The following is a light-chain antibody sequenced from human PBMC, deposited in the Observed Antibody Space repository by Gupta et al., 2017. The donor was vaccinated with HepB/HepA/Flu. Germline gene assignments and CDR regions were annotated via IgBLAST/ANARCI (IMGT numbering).Light chain of an antibody. V-gene: IGLV3-21*03. CDR2: NDR. Sequence: SYIVTQPPSVSVAPGKTATITCGGNNIGSKNVHWYQQKPGQAPVLVVFNDRDRPSGIPERFAGSNSGNTANLTMSRVEAGDEADYVGQVWFISSEVGLCGGGTKM. J-gene: IGLJ2*01. CDR3: QVWFISSEVGL. CDR1: NIGSKN.